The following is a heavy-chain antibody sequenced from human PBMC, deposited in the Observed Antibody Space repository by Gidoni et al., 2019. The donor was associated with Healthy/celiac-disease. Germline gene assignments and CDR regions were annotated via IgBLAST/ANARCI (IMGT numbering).Heavy chain of an antibody. J-gene: IGHJ6*02. Sequence: QVQLVQSGAEVKKPGSSVTVSCKASGGTFSSYAISWVRQAPGQGLEWMGGIIPIFGTANYAQKFQGRVTITADESTSTAYMELSSLRSEDTAVYYCARDLISHYYYGMDVWGQGTTVTVSS. CDR3: ARDLISHYYYGMDV. CDR2: IIPIFGTA. CDR1: GGTFSSYA. V-gene: IGHV1-69*01.